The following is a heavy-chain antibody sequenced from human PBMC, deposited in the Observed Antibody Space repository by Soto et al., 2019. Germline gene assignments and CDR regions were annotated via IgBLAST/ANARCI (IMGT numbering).Heavy chain of an antibody. CDR1: GGSMAISDFL. J-gene: IGHJ6*02. D-gene: IGHD6-19*01. CDR3: AGPVSAQWHVPV. CDR2: IYKSGLA. Sequence: SETLSLTCTVSGGSMAISDFLWGWLRQPPGKGLEWIGGIYKSGLADYNPSLRRRASVSVDTSRNQLFLNLTSMTAADTAIYYFAGPVSAQWHVPVLRQGKSVTVSS. V-gene: IGHV4-39*01.